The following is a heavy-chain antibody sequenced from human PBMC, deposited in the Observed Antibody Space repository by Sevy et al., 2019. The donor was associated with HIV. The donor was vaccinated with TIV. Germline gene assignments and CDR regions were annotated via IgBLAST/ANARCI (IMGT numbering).Heavy chain of an antibody. V-gene: IGHV3-30-3*01. CDR3: ARILTYSSSRNPSPDY. CDR2: IPYDGSNK. D-gene: IGHD6-13*01. Sequence: GGSLRLSCAASGFTFSSYAMHWVRQAPGKGLEWVAVIPYDGSNKYYADSVKGRFTISRDNSKNTLYLQMNSLRAEDTAVYYCARILTYSSSRNPSPDYWGQRTLVTVSS. J-gene: IGHJ4*02. CDR1: GFTFSSYA.